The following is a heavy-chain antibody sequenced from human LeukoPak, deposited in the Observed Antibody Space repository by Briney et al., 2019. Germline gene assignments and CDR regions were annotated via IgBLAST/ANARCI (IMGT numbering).Heavy chain of an antibody. Sequence: WGSLRLSCSASGFTFNRFYLHWVRQAPGKGLEFVSHISSNGATTYYADSVKGRFTISRDNSKNTLYLQMNSLRAEDTAVYYCAREGDGYNYYFDFWGQGTLVTVSS. V-gene: IGHV3-64*04. J-gene: IGHJ4*02. CDR1: GFTFNRFY. CDR3: AREGDGYNYYFDF. CDR2: ISSNGATT. D-gene: IGHD5-24*01.